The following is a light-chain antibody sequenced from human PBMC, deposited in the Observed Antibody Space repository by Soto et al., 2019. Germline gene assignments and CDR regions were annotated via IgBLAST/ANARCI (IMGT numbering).Light chain of an antibody. J-gene: IGKJ1*01. Sequence: DIQMTQSPSTLSASVGDRVTITCRTSQSISSWLAWYQQKPGKAPKLLIYKASSLESGVPSRFSGSGYGTEFTLTISSPQPDDFAAYYCQHYNSYPWTFGQGTQVEIK. CDR2: KAS. CDR1: QSISSW. CDR3: QHYNSYPWT. V-gene: IGKV1-5*03.